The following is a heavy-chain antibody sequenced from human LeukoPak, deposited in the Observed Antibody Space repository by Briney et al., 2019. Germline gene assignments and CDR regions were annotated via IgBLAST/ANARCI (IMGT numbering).Heavy chain of an antibody. D-gene: IGHD3-3*01. Sequence: ASVKVSCKASGGTFSSYAISWVRQAPGQGLEWMGGIIPIFGTANYAQKFQGRVTITADESTSTAYMELSGLRSEDTAVYYCARSPKGSFYDFWSGSDYWGQGTLVTVSS. J-gene: IGHJ4*02. CDR3: ARSPKGSFYDFWSGSDY. CDR1: GGTFSSYA. V-gene: IGHV1-69*13. CDR2: IIPIFGTA.